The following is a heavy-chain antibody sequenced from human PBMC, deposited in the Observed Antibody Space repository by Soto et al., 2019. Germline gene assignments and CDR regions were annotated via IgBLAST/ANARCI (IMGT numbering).Heavy chain of an antibody. CDR2: INPATGAA. Sequence: QLHLVQSGAVVKKPGASVTVSCSASGYPVTAYYMHWVRQAPGRGLEWMGGINPATGAAKYTQTFQGRVTMTRVTSTSTVFMELSGLTSEDTAVFYCARGGGVGVAGSAAFDMWGQGTLVTVFS. J-gene: IGHJ3*02. CDR3: ARGGGVGVAGSAAFDM. D-gene: IGHD3-3*01. V-gene: IGHV1-2*02. CDR1: GYPVTAYY.